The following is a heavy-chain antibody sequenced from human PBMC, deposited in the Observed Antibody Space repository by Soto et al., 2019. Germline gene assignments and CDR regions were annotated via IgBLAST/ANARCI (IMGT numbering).Heavy chain of an antibody. Sequence: GGSLRLSCSASGFTFSSSAMNWVRQAPGKGLEWVSGISISGGTTYYADSVKGRFTISRDNSKNTLYLQMNSLRAEDTAVYYCTKEKYCGGGTCYPDYWGQGTLVTVSS. D-gene: IGHD2-15*01. CDR2: ISISGGTT. J-gene: IGHJ4*02. CDR3: TKEKYCGGGTCYPDY. CDR1: GFTFSSSA. V-gene: IGHV3-23*01.